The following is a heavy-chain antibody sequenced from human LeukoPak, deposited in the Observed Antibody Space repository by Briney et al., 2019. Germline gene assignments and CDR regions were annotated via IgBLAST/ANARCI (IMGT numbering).Heavy chain of an antibody. J-gene: IGHJ1*01. CDR2: IVVGSGNT. D-gene: IGHD3-22*01. V-gene: IGHV1-58*02. Sequence: GTSVKVSCKASGFTFTSSAMQWVRQARGQRLEWIGWIVVGSGNTNYAQKFQERVTITRDMSTSTAYMELSSLRSEDTAVYYCARDLMRYYDSSGYSGIQHWGQGTLVTVSS. CDR1: GFTFTSSA. CDR3: ARDLMRYYDSSGYSGIQH.